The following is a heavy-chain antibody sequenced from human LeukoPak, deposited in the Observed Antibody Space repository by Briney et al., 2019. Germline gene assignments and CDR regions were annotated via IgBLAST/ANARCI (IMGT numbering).Heavy chain of an antibody. Sequence: GGSLRLSCAASGITFSNAWMSWVRQAPGKGLEWVGRIKSKTDGGTTDYAAPVKGRFTISRDDSKNTLYLQMNSLKTEDTAVYYCTTDYYGSGSYPDAFDIWGRGTMVTVSS. CDR2: IKSKTDGGTT. V-gene: IGHV3-15*01. J-gene: IGHJ3*02. CDR3: TTDYYGSGSYPDAFDI. CDR1: GITFSNAW. D-gene: IGHD3-10*01.